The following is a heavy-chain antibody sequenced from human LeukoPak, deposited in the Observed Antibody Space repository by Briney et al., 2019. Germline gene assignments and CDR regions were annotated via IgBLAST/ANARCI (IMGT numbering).Heavy chain of an antibody. CDR3: ARDPTGQQLSV. CDR1: GGSFSGYY. J-gene: IGHJ4*02. CDR2: INHSGST. D-gene: IGHD6-13*01. V-gene: IGHV4-34*01. Sequence: SETLSLTCAVYGGSFSGYYWSWIRQPPGKGLEWIGEINHSGSTNYNPSLKSRVTISVDTSKNQFSLKLSSVTAADTAVYYCARDPTGQQLSVWGQGTLVTVSS.